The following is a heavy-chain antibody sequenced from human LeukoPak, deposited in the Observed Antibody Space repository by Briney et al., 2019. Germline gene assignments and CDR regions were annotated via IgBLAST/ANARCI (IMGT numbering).Heavy chain of an antibody. CDR1: GGSISSYY. J-gene: IGHJ4*02. D-gene: IGHD3-3*01. CDR3: ASSSGFWSGYYTAAFDY. Sequence: SETLSLTCTVSGGSISSYYWSWIRQPPGKGLEWIGYIYYSGSTNYNPSLKSRVTISVDTSKNQFSLELSSVTAADTAVYYCASSSGFWSGYYTAAFDYWGQGTLVTVSS. CDR2: IYYSGST. V-gene: IGHV4-59*01.